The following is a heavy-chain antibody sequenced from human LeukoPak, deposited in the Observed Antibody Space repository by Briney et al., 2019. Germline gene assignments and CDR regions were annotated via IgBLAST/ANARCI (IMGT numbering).Heavy chain of an antibody. J-gene: IGHJ4*02. Sequence: GASVKVSCKASGGTFSSYAISWVRQAPGQGLEWMGGIIPIFGTANYAQKFQGRVTITADESTSTAYVELSSLRSEDTAVYYCARSGVATISGDFDYWGQGTLVTVSS. D-gene: IGHD5-12*01. CDR2: IIPIFGTA. V-gene: IGHV1-69*13. CDR1: GGTFSSYA. CDR3: ARSGVATISGDFDY.